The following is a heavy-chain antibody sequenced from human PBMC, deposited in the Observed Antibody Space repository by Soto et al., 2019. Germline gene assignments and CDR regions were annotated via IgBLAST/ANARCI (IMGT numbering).Heavy chain of an antibody. Sequence: GASVKVSCKASGVTFSSYTISWVRQAPGQGLEWMGRIIPILGIANYAQKFQGRVTITADKSTSTAYMELSSLRSEDTAVYYCARGLWFGELNYFDYWGQGTLVTVSS. CDR1: GVTFSSYT. CDR2: IIPILGIA. V-gene: IGHV1-69*02. D-gene: IGHD3-10*01. CDR3: ARGLWFGELNYFDY. J-gene: IGHJ4*02.